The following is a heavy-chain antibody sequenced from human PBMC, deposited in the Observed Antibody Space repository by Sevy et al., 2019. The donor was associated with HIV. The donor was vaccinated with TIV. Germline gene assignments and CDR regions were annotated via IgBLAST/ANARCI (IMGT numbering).Heavy chain of an antibody. CDR3: TSSYSNYVERARLYYYYMDV. CDR1: GFTFSGSA. J-gene: IGHJ6*03. Sequence: GGSLRLSCAASGFTFSGSAMHWVRQASGKGLEWVGRIRSKANSYATAYAASVKGRFTISRDDSKNTAYLQMNSLKTEDTAVYYCTSSYSNYVERARLYYYYMDVWGKGTTVTVSS. V-gene: IGHV3-73*01. CDR2: IRSKANSYAT. D-gene: IGHD4-4*01.